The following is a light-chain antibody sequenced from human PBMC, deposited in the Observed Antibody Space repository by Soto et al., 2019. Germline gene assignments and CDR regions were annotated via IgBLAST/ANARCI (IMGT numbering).Light chain of an antibody. J-gene: IGLJ2*01. CDR2: EVY. V-gene: IGLV2-14*01. CDR3: SSYTSSNTLL. Sequence: QSALTQPASVSGSPGQSITISCTGTSTDIGGHNYVSWYQQHPGKAPKVMIFEVYNRPSGVSIRFSGSKSGNTASLTISGLQGEDEAYDYCSSYTSSNTLLFVGGTKVTVL. CDR1: STDIGGHNY.